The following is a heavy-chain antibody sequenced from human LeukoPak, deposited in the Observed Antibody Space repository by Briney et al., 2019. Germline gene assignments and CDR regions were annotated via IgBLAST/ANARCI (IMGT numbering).Heavy chain of an antibody. Sequence: SETLSLTCTLSGGSISSYYWSWIRQPAGKGLEWIGRIYTSGSTNYNPSLKSRVTMSVDTSKNQFSLKLSSVTAADTAVYYCAGGGIAVAGNRKYFQHWGQGTLVTVSS. D-gene: IGHD6-19*01. CDR2: IYTSGST. CDR3: AGGGIAVAGNRKYFQH. J-gene: IGHJ1*01. CDR1: GGSISSYY. V-gene: IGHV4-4*07.